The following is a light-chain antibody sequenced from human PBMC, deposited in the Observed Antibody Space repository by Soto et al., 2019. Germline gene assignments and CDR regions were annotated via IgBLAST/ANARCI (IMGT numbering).Light chain of an antibody. CDR1: QCINTR. CDR3: HQRQSWPRT. V-gene: IGKV3-11*01. CDR2: QTS. J-gene: IGKJ1*01. Sequence: EIVLTQSPATLSSFPGDRVTLSSRASQCINTRLAWYQHRPGQAPRLLIYQTSIRAAGIPARFSASGSGTDFTLTISDVQPEDFALYYCHQRQSWPRTFGQGTKVDIK.